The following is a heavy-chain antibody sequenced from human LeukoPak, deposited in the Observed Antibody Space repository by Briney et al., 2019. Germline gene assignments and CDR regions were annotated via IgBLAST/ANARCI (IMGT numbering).Heavy chain of an antibody. D-gene: IGHD6-13*01. Sequence: PGASVKVSCKASGYTFTGYYMHWVRQAPGPGLEWMGWINPNSGGTNYAQKFQGRVTMTRDTSISTAYMELSRLRSDDTAVYYCARNIGSSSSWGRGSAFQHWGQGTLVTVSS. V-gene: IGHV1-2*02. J-gene: IGHJ1*01. CDR2: INPNSGGT. CDR3: ARNIGSSSSWGRGSAFQH. CDR1: GYTFTGYY.